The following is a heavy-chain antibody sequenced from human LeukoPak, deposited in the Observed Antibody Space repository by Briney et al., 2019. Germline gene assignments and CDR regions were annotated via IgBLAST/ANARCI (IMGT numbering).Heavy chain of an antibody. CDR3: ANSLKRLLSFDY. CDR1: GLTLSSYA. J-gene: IGHJ4*02. Sequence: GGSLRLSCAASGLTLSSYAITWVRQAPGKGRGGVSAISGSGGSTYYADSVKGRFTISRDNSKNTLYLQMNSLRAEDTAVYYCANSLKRLLSFDYWGQGTLVTVSS. D-gene: IGHD6-25*01. V-gene: IGHV3-23*01. CDR2: ISGSGGST.